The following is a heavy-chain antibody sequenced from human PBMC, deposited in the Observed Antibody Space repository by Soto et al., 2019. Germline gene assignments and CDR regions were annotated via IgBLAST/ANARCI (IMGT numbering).Heavy chain of an antibody. CDR2: IYYSGST. CDR3: ARRVGLELLAFDY. Sequence: SETLSLTCTVSGGSISSGGYYWSWIRQHPGKGLEWIGYIYYSGSTYYNPSLKSRVTISVDTSKNQFSLKLSSVTAADTAVYYCARRVGLELLAFDYWGQGTLVTVSS. J-gene: IGHJ4*02. CDR1: GGSISSGGYY. V-gene: IGHV4-31*03. D-gene: IGHD1-7*01.